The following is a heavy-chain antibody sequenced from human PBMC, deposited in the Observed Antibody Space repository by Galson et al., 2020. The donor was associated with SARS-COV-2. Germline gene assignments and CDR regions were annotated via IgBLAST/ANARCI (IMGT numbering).Heavy chain of an antibody. J-gene: IGHJ6*02. CDR1: GGSFSGYY. V-gene: IGHV4-34*01. CDR2: INHSGST. D-gene: IGHD1-1*01. CDR3: ARGELERAYYYGMGV. Sequence: LETLSLTCAVYGGSFSGYYWSWIRQPPGKGLEWIGEINHSGSTNYNPSLKSRVTISVDTSKNQFSLKLSSVTAADTAVYYCARGELERAYYYGMGVWGQGTTVTVSS.